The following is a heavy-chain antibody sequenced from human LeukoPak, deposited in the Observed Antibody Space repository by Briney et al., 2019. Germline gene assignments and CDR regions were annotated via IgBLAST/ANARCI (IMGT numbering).Heavy chain of an antibody. D-gene: IGHD6-19*01. Sequence: GGSQRLSCAASGFTFSSYGMHWVRQAPGKGLEWVAFIRYDGSNKYYADSVKGRFTISRDNSKNTLYLQMNSLRAEDTAVYYCAKDFRPQWNDAFDIWGQGTMVTVSS. J-gene: IGHJ3*02. CDR3: AKDFRPQWNDAFDI. CDR2: IRYDGSNK. V-gene: IGHV3-30*02. CDR1: GFTFSSYG.